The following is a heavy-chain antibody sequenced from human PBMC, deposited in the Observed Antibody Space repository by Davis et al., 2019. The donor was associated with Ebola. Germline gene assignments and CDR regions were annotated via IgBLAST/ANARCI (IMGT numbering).Heavy chain of an antibody. Sequence: PGGSLRLSCAASGFTFSSYGMHWVRQAPGKGLEWVSAISGSGGSTYYADSVKGRFTISRDNSKNTLYLQMNSLRAEDTAVYYCASSIYYYGSGSYDYWGQGTLVTVSS. CDR2: ISGSGGST. CDR3: ASSIYYYGSGSYDY. CDR1: GFTFSSYG. J-gene: IGHJ4*02. V-gene: IGHV3-23*01. D-gene: IGHD3-10*01.